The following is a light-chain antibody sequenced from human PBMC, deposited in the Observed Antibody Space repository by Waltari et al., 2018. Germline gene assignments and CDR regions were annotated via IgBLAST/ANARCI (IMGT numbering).Light chain of an antibody. Sequence: DIQMTQSPSSLSASVGDSVTITCRATQGINNYLAWYQQKPGKVPKLLIFDASILQTGVPSRFSGSGSGTDFTLTISSLQPGDVATYYCQKYDSAPWTFGQGTKVEIK. V-gene: IGKV1-27*01. J-gene: IGKJ1*01. CDR1: QGINNY. CDR2: DAS. CDR3: QKYDSAPWT.